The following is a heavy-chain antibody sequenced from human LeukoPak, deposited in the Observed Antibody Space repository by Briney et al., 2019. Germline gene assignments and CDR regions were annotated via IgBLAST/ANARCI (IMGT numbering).Heavy chain of an antibody. CDR3: ARGVGLTQGGTFDF. D-gene: IGHD1-1*01. CDR2: IYHSGST. CDR1: GYSINSGFY. V-gene: IGHV4-38-2*02. Sequence: SETLSLTCTVSGYSINSGFYWGWIRQPPGKGLEWIGSIYHSGSTHYKSSLKSRVTISVDTSKNQLSLKLTSVTAADTAVYYCARGVGLTQGGTFDFWGQGTLVTVSS. J-gene: IGHJ4*02.